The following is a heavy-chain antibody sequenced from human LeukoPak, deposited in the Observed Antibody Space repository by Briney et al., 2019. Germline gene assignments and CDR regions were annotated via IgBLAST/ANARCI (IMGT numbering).Heavy chain of an antibody. CDR3: ARNLKRSYVVDYYGMDV. V-gene: IGHV1-46*01. J-gene: IGHJ6*02. CDR2: INPSGGST. CDR1: GYTFTSYY. Sequence: ASVKVSCKASGYTFTSYYMHWVRQAPGQGLERMGIINPSGGSTSYAQKFQGRVTMTRDTSTSTVYMELSSLRSEDTAVYYCARNLKRSYVVDYYGMDVWGQGTTVTVSS. D-gene: IGHD1-26*01.